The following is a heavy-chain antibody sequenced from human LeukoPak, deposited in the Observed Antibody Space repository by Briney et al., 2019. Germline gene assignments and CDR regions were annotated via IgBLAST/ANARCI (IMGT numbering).Heavy chain of an antibody. CDR3: ASPSHTAMVDY. V-gene: IGHV3-23*01. CDR2: ISSSGSGGNT. CDR1: GFTFSSYA. D-gene: IGHD5-18*01. Sequence: TGGSLRLSCAASGFTFSSYAMSWARQAPGKGLEWVSGISSSGSGGNTYYADFVKGRFTISRDNSKNTLYLQMNSLRAEDTAVYYCASPSHTAMVDYWGQGTLVTVSS. J-gene: IGHJ4*02.